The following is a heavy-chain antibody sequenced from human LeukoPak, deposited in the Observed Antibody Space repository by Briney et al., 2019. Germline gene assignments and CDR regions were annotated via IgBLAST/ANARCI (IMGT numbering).Heavy chain of an antibody. J-gene: IGHJ4*02. CDR3: VRDIRFIGATHYFDH. CDR2: MDYSGTT. Sequence: PSETLSLTCTVSGGSVSTYFWSWIRQPPGKGLDWIAYMDYSGTTNYNPSLRSRVTISIDTSKNQFSLSLSSVTAADTAVYYCVRDIRFIGATHYFDHWGQGTLVTVSS. CDR1: GGSVSTYF. V-gene: IGHV4-59*02. D-gene: IGHD1-26*01.